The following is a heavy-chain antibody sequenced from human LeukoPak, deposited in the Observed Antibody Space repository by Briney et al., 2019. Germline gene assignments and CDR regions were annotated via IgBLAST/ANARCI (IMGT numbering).Heavy chain of an antibody. CDR2: FDPEDGET. CDR1: GYTLTELS. CDR3: ATDMNAGTMIEGKSGWFDP. J-gene: IGHJ5*02. D-gene: IGHD3-22*01. V-gene: IGHV1-24*01. Sequence: ASVKVSCKVSGYTLTELSMHWVRQAPGKGLGWMGGFDPEDGETIYAQKFQGRVTMTEDTSTDTAYTELSSLRSEDTAVYYCATDMNAGTMIEGKSGWFDPWGQGTLVTVSS.